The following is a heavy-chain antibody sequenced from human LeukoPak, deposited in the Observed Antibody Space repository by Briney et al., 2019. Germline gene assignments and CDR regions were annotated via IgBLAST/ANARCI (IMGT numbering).Heavy chain of an antibody. CDR3: ARERSSGYYTEDAFDI. CDR2: IYPGDSDT. CDR1: GYSFTSYW. V-gene: IGHV5-51*01. D-gene: IGHD3-22*01. Sequence: GESLKISCKASGYSFTSYWIGWARQMPEKGLERMGIIYPGDSDTRYSPSFQGQVTISADKSISTAYLQWSSLKASDTAMYYCARERSSGYYTEDAFDIWGQGTMVTVSS. J-gene: IGHJ3*02.